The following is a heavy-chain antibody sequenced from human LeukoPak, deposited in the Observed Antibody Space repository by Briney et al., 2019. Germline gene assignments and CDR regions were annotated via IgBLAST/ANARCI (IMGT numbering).Heavy chain of an antibody. CDR2: ISYDGSNK. CDR1: GFPFSSYG. Sequence: GSLRLSFAASGFPFSSYGMHWVRQAPGKGLEWVAVISYDGSNKYYADSVKGRFTISRDNSKNTLYLQMNSLRAEDTAVYYCAMGMDYWGQGTLVTVSS. D-gene: IGHD6-13*01. V-gene: IGHV3-30*03. CDR3: AMGMDY. J-gene: IGHJ4*02.